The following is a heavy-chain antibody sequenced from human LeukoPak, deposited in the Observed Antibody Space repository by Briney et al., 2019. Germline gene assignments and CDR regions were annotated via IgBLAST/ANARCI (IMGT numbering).Heavy chain of an antibody. D-gene: IGHD3-10*01. CDR2: IYYSGST. V-gene: IGHV4-39*07. CDR3: ASVGLWSLGIDY. J-gene: IGHJ4*02. Sequence: SETLSLTCTVSGGSISSSSYYWGWIRQPPGKGLEWIGSIYYSGSTYYNPSLKSRVTISVDTSKNQFSLKLSSVTAADTAVYYCASVGLWSLGIDYWGQGTLVTVSS. CDR1: GGSISSSSYY.